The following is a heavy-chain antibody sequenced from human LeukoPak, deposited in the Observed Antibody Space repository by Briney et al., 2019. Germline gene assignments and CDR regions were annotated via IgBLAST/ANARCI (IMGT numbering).Heavy chain of an antibody. CDR1: GFSLSRYA. J-gene: IGHJ4*02. Sequence: PGASLRLSCAVSGFSLSRYAMSWVRKAPGKGLEWVSAISDSGGSTYYADSVKGRFTISRDNSRNTLYLQMNTLRAEDTAVYYCAKVDYDILTGTDWGQGTLVTVSS. CDR2: ISDSGGST. D-gene: IGHD3-9*01. V-gene: IGHV3-23*01. CDR3: AKVDYDILTGTD.